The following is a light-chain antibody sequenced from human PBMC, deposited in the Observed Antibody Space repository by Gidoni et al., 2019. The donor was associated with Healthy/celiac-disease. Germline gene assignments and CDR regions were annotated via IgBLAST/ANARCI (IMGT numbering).Light chain of an antibody. CDR2: GAS. CDR3: QQYGSSPMCS. Sequence: ELVLTQSPGTLSLAPGERATLSCRASQSVSSSYLAWYQQKPGQAPSLLLYGASSRATGIPDRFSGSGSGTDFTLTISRLEPEDFAVYYCQQYGSSPMCSFGQGTKLEIK. CDR1: QSVSSSY. V-gene: IGKV3-20*01. J-gene: IGKJ2*04.